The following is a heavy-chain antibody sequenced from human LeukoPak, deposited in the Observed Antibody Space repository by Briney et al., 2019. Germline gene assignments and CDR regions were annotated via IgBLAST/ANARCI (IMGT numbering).Heavy chain of an antibody. CDR2: ISPNSRGT. D-gene: IGHD6-13*01. J-gene: IGHJ4*02. CDR3: ASSPDLPYSSSSLVY. Sequence: EASVKVSCKASGNTFTGYYMHWVRQAPGQGLEWMGWISPNSRGTKYAQKFQGRVTMTRDTSISTAYMELRRVRFDDTAVYYCASSPDLPYSSSSLVYWGQGTLVTVSS. V-gene: IGHV1-2*02. CDR1: GNTFTGYY.